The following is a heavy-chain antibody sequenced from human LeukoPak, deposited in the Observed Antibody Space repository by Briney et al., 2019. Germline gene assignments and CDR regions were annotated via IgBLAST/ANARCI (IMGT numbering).Heavy chain of an antibody. CDR3: ARDQVTPGTTTFDY. Sequence: GASVKVSCKASGYSFSSHYLHWVRRAPGQGPEWMGVISPSGGSTTYAQKFQGRITVTRDMSTNTVYIDLTSLRSEDTAVYYCARDQVTPGTTTFDYWGQGTLVTVSS. V-gene: IGHV1-46*01. D-gene: IGHD4-17*01. CDR1: GYSFSSHY. CDR2: ISPSGGST. J-gene: IGHJ4*02.